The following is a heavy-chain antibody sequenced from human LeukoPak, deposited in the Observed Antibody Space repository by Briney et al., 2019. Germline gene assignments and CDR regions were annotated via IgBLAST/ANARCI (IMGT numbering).Heavy chain of an antibody. J-gene: IGHJ5*02. V-gene: IGHV1-69*06. CDR2: IIPIFGTA. D-gene: IGHD3-9*01. Sequence: SVKVSCKASGGTFSSYAISWVRQAPGQGLEWMGGIIPIFGTANYAQKFPGRVTITADKSTSTAYMELSSLRSEDTAVYYCARGGPLDDILTGYPNWFDPWGQGTLVTVSS. CDR3: ARGGPLDDILTGYPNWFDP. CDR1: GGTFSSYA.